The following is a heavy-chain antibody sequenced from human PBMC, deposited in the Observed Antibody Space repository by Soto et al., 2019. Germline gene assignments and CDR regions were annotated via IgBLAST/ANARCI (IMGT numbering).Heavy chain of an antibody. Sequence: EVQLLESGGGLVQPGGSLRLSCAASGFTFSSYAMSWVRQAPGKGLEWVSAISGSGGSTYYADSVKGRFTISRDNSKNTLYLQMNSLRAEDTAVYYCAKAWEIATMAREYYFGYWGQGTLVTVSS. J-gene: IGHJ4*02. CDR2: ISGSGGST. CDR3: AKAWEIATMAREYYFGY. D-gene: IGHD2-21*01. CDR1: GFTFSSYA. V-gene: IGHV3-23*01.